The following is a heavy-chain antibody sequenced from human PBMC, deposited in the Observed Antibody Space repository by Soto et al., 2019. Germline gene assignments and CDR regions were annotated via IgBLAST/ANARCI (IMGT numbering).Heavy chain of an antibody. J-gene: IGHJ3*02. CDR2: IYSDSST. Sequence: EVQLVESGGGLVQPGGSLRLSCAASGFTVSSNSMSWVRQAPGKGLEWVSVIYSDSSTYYADSVKGRFTISRDNSKNTLYLQMNSLRAEDTAVYYCARDDGLADAFDIWGQGTMVTVSS. D-gene: IGHD4-17*01. CDR3: ARDDGLADAFDI. V-gene: IGHV3-66*01. CDR1: GFTVSSNS.